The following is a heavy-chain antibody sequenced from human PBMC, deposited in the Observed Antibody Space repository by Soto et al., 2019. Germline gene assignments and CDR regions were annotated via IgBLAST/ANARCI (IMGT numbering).Heavy chain of an antibody. V-gene: IGHV3-30*03. CDR1: GFTFITYA. Sequence: LRLSCAASGFTFITYAMHWVRQAPGKGLEWVAVISNDGSSKYYEDSVEGRFTISRDNSKNTLYLQMNSLRAEDTAVYFCARERGRNYFDYWGQGTLVTVSS. J-gene: IGHJ4*02. CDR2: ISNDGSSK. CDR3: ARERGRNYFDY.